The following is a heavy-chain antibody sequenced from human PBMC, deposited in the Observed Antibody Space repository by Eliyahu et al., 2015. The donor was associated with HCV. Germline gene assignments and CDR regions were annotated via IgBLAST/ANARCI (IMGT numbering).Heavy chain of an antibody. D-gene: IGHD1-1*01. V-gene: IGHV5-51*01. Sequence: EVQLVQSRAEVKKPGESLQISCKGSEFXFSSYWIGWXRRVPGXGXEWMGIIYPGDSDTRXSPSFQGQVTISADKSISTAYLQWSSLTTSDTAMYYCARHGTGKMFRDAYDIWGQGTLVTVSS. CDR3: ARHGTGKMFRDAYDI. CDR2: IYPGDSDT. J-gene: IGHJ3*02. CDR1: EFXFSSYW.